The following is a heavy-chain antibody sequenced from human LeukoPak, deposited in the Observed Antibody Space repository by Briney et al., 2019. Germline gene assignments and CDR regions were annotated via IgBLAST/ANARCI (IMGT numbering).Heavy chain of an antibody. J-gene: IGHJ1*01. CDR2: IYPANSDT. Sequence: GESLKISCKASGYSFTSYWIGWVRQMPGKGLEWMAIIYPANSDTRYSPSFQGQVTTSADKSISTAYLQWSSLKASDTAMYYCARPARSSTSCYLYFQHWGQGTLVTVSS. D-gene: IGHD2-2*01. CDR3: ARPARSSTSCYLYFQH. V-gene: IGHV5-51*01. CDR1: GYSFTSYW.